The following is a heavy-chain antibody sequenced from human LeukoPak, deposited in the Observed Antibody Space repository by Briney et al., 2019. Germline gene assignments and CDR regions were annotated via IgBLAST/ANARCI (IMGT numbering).Heavy chain of an antibody. Sequence: GGSLRLSCAASGFPFSSYGMHWVRQAPGKGLEWEAFIRYYGNNKYYAASVKGRFTISRDNSKNTLYLQMNSLRAEDTAVYYCAKEGNSGSLYYFDYWGQGTLVTVSS. V-gene: IGHV3-30*02. CDR1: GFPFSSYG. CDR3: AKEGNSGSLYYFDY. CDR2: IRYYGNNK. J-gene: IGHJ4*02. D-gene: IGHD1-26*01.